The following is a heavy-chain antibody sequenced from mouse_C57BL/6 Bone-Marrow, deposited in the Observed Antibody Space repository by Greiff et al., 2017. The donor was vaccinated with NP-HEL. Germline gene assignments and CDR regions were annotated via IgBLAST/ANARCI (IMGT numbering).Heavy chain of an antibody. Sequence: DVKLVESGGDLVKPGGSLKLSCAASGFTFSSYGMSWVRQTPDKRLEWVATISSGGSYTYYPDSVKGRFTISRDNAKNTLYLQMSSLKSEDTAMYYCARYYDYPLDYWGQGTSVTVSS. V-gene: IGHV5-6*02. J-gene: IGHJ4*01. CDR1: GFTFSSYG. CDR3: ARYYDYPLDY. D-gene: IGHD2-4*01. CDR2: ISSGGSYT.